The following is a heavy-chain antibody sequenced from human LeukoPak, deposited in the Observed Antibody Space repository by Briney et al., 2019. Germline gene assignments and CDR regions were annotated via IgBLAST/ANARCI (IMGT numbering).Heavy chain of an antibody. CDR2: ISWNSGSI. Sequence: GGSLRLSCAASGFTFDDYAMHWVRQAPGKGLEWVSGISWNSGSIGYADSVKGRFTISRDNAKNSLYLQMNSLRAEDTALYYCAKDGGSGSYFGEKGFDYWGQGTLVTVSS. CDR1: GFTFDDYA. J-gene: IGHJ4*02. CDR3: AKDGGSGSYFGEKGFDY. V-gene: IGHV3-9*01. D-gene: IGHD3-10*01.